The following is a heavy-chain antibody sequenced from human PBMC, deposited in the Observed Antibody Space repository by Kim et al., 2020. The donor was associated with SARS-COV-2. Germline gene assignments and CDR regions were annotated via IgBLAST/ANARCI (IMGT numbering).Heavy chain of an antibody. J-gene: IGHJ4*02. CDR2: VSAYNGNT. V-gene: IGHV1-18*04. CDR3: VRGFYSGFHGDQYYFDS. D-gene: IGHD5-12*01. CDR1: GFAFTRHG. Sequence: ASVKVSCKASGFAFTRHGFTWVRQAPGQGLEWMGWVSAYNGNTKYAQRLQGRVTMTTDTSTTTIYMEIVSLRSDDTAVYYCVRGFYSGFHGDQYYFDSWGQGTLVTVSS.